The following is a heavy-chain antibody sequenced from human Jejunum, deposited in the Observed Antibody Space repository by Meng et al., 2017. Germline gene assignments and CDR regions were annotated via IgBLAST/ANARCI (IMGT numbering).Heavy chain of an antibody. D-gene: IGHD2-2*01. CDR1: GYTFRMYG. J-gene: IGHJ4*02. V-gene: IGHV1-18*01. CDR3: AVDCSSTTCYGFDY. Sequence: ASVKVSCKPSGYTFRMYGISWVRQAPGQGLEWMGWIATHNGDTKYAQRLQGRVTMTTDITTNTVFMELRSLTSDDTGVYYCAVDCSSTTCYGFDYWGQGTLVTVSS. CDR2: IATHNGDT.